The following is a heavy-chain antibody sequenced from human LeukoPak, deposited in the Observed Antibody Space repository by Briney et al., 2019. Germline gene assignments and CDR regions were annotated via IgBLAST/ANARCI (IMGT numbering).Heavy chain of an antibody. Sequence: SETLSLTCAVSGGSISRGGYSWSWIRQPPGKGLEWIGYIYHSGSTYYNPSLKSRVTISVDRSKNQFSLKLSSVTAADTAVYYCARETHYGDYVDYFDYWGQGTLVTVSS. D-gene: IGHD4-17*01. CDR3: ARETHYGDYVDYFDY. V-gene: IGHV4-30-2*01. J-gene: IGHJ4*02. CDR2: IYHSGST. CDR1: GGSISRGGYS.